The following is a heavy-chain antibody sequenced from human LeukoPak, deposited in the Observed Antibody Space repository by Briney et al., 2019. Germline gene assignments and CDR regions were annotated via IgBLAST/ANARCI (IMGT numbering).Heavy chain of an antibody. V-gene: IGHV3-11*01. CDR3: AREMLKSCSSTSCYGFDY. Sequence: GGSLRLSCAAPGFTFSDYYMSWIRQAPGKGLEWVSYISSSGSTIYYADSVKGRFTISRDNAKNSLYLQMNSLRAEDTALYYCAREMLKSCSSTSCYGFDYWGQGTLVTVSS. J-gene: IGHJ4*02. CDR1: GFTFSDYY. D-gene: IGHD2-2*01. CDR2: ISSSGSTI.